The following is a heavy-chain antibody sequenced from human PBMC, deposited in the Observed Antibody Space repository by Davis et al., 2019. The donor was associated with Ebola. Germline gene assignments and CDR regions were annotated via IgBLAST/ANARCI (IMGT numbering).Heavy chain of an antibody. D-gene: IGHD1-14*01. CDR2: IVVGSGNT. Sequence: SVPVSCKASGYTFNSYAMHWVRQAPGQRLEWIGWIVVGSGNTNYAQKFQGRVTITRDMSTTTSYLDLSNLRSEDTAVYYCAASAGTVGKFDYWGQGTLVTVSS. CDR1: GYTFNSYA. V-gene: IGHV1-58*02. CDR3: AASAGTVGKFDY. J-gene: IGHJ4*01.